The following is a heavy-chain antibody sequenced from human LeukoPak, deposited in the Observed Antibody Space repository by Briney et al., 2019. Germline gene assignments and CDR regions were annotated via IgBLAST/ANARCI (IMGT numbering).Heavy chain of an antibody. J-gene: IGHJ4*02. CDR1: GFTFSRYA. Sequence: GGSLRLSCAASGFTFSRYAMSWVRQAPGKGLEWVSPISGSGGRTYYADSVKGRFTISRDNSKNTLYLQMNSLRAEDTAVCYCAKDESGSYLDFDYWGKGTLVTVSS. V-gene: IGHV3-23*01. CDR3: AKDESGSYLDFDY. CDR2: ISGSGGRT. D-gene: IGHD1-26*01.